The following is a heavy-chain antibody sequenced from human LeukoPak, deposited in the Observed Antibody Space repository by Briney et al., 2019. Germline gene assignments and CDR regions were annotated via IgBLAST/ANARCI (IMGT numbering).Heavy chain of an antibody. CDR1: GFSFSDYW. CDR3: ARGGSKSCSGGSCYLNWFDP. V-gene: IGHV3-7*01. Sequence: GGSLRLSCGASGFSFSDYWMTWVRQAPGKGLEWVANIDQDGSEEYYVASVKGRFTISRDNAKNSLYLQMTSLRAEDTAVYYCARGGSKSCSGGSCYLNWFDPWGQGTLVTVSS. CDR2: IDQDGSEE. J-gene: IGHJ5*02. D-gene: IGHD2-15*01.